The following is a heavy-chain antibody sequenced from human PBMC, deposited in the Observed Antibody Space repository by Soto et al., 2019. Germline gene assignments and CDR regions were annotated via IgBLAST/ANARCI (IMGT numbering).Heavy chain of an antibody. Sequence: SETLSLTCTVSGGSISSYYWSWIRQPPGKRLEWIGYVYYSGSTNYNPSLKSRITISVDTSKNQFSLKLSSVTAADTAMYYCARHDNRNYFFDYWGQGTLVTVSS. CDR1: GGSISSYY. D-gene: IGHD1-7*01. CDR2: VYYSGST. J-gene: IGHJ4*02. V-gene: IGHV4-59*08. CDR3: ARHDNRNYFFDY.